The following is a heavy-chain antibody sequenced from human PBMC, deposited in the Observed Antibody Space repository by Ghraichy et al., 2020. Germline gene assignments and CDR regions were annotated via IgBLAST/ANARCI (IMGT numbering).Heavy chain of an antibody. Sequence: GGSLRLSCAASGFTFSSYGMHWVRQAPGKGLEWVAVISYDGSNKYYADSVKGRFTISRDNSKNTLYLQMNSLRAEDTAVYYCAKNLRITMVQGVITYGMDVWGQGTTVTVSS. V-gene: IGHV3-30*18. D-gene: IGHD3-10*01. CDR2: ISYDGSNK. J-gene: IGHJ6*02. CDR1: GFTFSSYG. CDR3: AKNLRITMVQGVITYGMDV.